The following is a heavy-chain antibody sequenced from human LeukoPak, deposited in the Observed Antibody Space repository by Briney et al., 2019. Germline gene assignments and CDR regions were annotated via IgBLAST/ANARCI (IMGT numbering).Heavy chain of an antibody. V-gene: IGHV4-61*02. Sequence: SETLSLTCTVSGGSISSGSYYWSWIRQPAGKGLEWIGRIYTSGSTNYNPSLKSRVTISVDTSKNQFSLKLSSVTAADTAVYYCARDGWAYSGYDSEREYYFDYWGQGTLVTVSS. CDR3: ARDGWAYSGYDSEREYYFDY. CDR2: IYTSGST. J-gene: IGHJ4*02. D-gene: IGHD5-12*01. CDR1: GGSISSGSYY.